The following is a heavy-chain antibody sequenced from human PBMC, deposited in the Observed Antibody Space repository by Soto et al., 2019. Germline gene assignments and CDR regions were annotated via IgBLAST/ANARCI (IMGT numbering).Heavy chain of an antibody. D-gene: IGHD3-22*01. J-gene: IGHJ4*02. V-gene: IGHV4-59*01. Sequence: QVQLQESGPGLVKPSETLSLTCTVSGGSISSYYWSWIRQPPGKGLEWIGYIYFRGTTNYNPSLKSRVTMSADTSKYQFSLKLNSVTAADTAVYYCARMNYYDTSGYPFDYWSQGMMVTVAS. CDR2: IYFRGTT. CDR1: GGSISSYY. CDR3: ARMNYYDTSGYPFDY.